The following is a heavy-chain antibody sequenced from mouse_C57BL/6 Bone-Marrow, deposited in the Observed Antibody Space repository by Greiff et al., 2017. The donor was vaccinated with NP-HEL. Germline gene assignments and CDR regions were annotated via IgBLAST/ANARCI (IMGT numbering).Heavy chain of an antibody. CDR2: IDPENGDT. CDR1: GFNIKDDY. Sequence: EVQLQQSGAELVRPGASVKLSCTASGFNIKDDYMHWVKQRPEQGLEWIGWIDPENGDTEYASKFQGKATITADTSSNTAYLQLSSLTSDDTAVYYCTTSNYWAWFAYWGQGTLVTVSA. V-gene: IGHV14-4*01. CDR3: TTSNYWAWFAY. J-gene: IGHJ3*01. D-gene: IGHD2-5*01.